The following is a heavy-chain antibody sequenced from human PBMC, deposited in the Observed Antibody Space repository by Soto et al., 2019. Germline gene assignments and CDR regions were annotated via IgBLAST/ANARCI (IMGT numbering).Heavy chain of an antibody. CDR1: GFNVSSNY. Sequence: GGSLRLSCAASGFNVSSNYMSWVRQAPGKGLEWLSVIYSGGSTYYAESVKGRFTISRDNSKNTLNLQMNALRVEDTAVYYCAKDKTGRDYFDYWGQGTLVTVSS. CDR3: AKDKTGRDYFDY. J-gene: IGHJ4*02. D-gene: IGHD1-1*01. CDR2: IYSGGST. V-gene: IGHV3-53*01.